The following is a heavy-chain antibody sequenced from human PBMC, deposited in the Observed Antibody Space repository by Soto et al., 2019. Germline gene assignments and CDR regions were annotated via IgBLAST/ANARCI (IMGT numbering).Heavy chain of an antibody. CDR2: IYYSGST. CDR3: ARTPVEVAATNGWFDP. D-gene: IGHD2-15*01. V-gene: IGHV4-31*03. CDR1: GGSISIGGYS. Sequence: PSETLCVTCTFSGGSISIGGYSWSGIRQHPGKGLEWIGYIYYSGSTYYNPSLKSRVTISVDTSKNQFSLKLSSVTAADTAVYYCARTPVEVAATNGWFDPWGQGTMVTVSS. J-gene: IGHJ5*02.